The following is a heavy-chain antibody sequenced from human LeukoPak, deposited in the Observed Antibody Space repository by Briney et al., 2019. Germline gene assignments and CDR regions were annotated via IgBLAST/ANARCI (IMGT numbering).Heavy chain of an antibody. CDR2: ISYDGSNK. CDR1: GFTFSSYG. Sequence: GGSLRLSCAASGFTFSSYGMHWVRQAPGKGLEWVAVISYDGSNKYYADSVKGRFTISRDNSKNTLYLQMNSLRAEDTAVYHCARAAGGDYWGQGTLVTVSS. D-gene: IGHD6-13*01. CDR3: ARAAGGDY. J-gene: IGHJ4*02. V-gene: IGHV3-30*03.